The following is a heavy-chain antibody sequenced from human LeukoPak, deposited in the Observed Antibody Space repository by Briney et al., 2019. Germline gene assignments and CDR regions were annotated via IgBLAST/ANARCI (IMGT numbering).Heavy chain of an antibody. V-gene: IGHV3-48*04. Sequence: GGSLRLSCAASGFTFSSYSMNWVRQGPGKGLEWVSYISSSSSTIYYADSVKGRFTISRDNAKNSLYLQMNSLRAEDTAVYYCARAAVVGYSSYYFDYWGQGTLVTVFS. CDR2: ISSSSSTI. CDR3: ARAAVVGYSSYYFDY. D-gene: IGHD5-18*01. CDR1: GFTFSSYS. J-gene: IGHJ4*02.